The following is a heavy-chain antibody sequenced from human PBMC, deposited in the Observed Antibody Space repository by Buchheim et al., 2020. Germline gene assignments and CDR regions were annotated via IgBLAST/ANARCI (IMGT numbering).Heavy chain of an antibody. D-gene: IGHD3-16*01. Sequence: EVQLVESGGGLVKPGGSLRLSCAASGFTFSSYSMNWVRQAPGKGLEWVSSISSSSSYIYYADSVKGRFTISRDHAKKSLSPQMNSLRAEDTAVYYCARDGADDYGDYWGQGTL. CDR2: ISSSSSYI. J-gene: IGHJ4*02. CDR3: ARDGADDYGDY. CDR1: GFTFSSYS. V-gene: IGHV3-21*01.